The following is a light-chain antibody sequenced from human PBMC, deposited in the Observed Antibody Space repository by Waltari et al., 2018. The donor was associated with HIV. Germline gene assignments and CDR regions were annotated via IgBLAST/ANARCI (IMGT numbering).Light chain of an antibody. J-gene: IGKJ1*01. CDR2: GAS. Sequence: EIVMTQSPATLSVSPGERATLSCRASQSVSSNLAGYQQKPGQAPRLLIYGASTRDTGIPARFSDSGSGTEFTLTISSLQSEDFAVYYCQQYNNWPPWTFGQGTKVEIK. CDR1: QSVSSN. V-gene: IGKV3-15*01. CDR3: QQYNNWPPWT.